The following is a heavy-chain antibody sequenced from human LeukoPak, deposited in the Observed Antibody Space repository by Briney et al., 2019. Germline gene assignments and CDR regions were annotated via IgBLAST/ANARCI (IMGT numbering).Heavy chain of an antibody. Sequence: ASVKVSCKASGYTFTSDDINWVRQATGQGPEWMGWMNPNSGNTGYAQNFQGRVTMTRDTSISTAYMELSNLRSEDTAVYYCARDVLAVGGWQQPFDYWGQGTLVTVSS. D-gene: IGHD6-13*01. J-gene: IGHJ4*02. V-gene: IGHV1-8*01. CDR2: MNPNSGNT. CDR3: ARDVLAVGGWQQPFDY. CDR1: GYTFTSDD.